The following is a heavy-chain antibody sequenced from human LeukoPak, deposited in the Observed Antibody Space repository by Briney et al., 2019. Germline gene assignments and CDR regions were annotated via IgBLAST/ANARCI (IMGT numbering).Heavy chain of an antibody. CDR1: GGSIRSFY. V-gene: IGHV4-59*08. CDR3: ASESRYCSSTSCYRDAFDI. J-gene: IGHJ3*02. CDR2: LFYSGST. D-gene: IGHD2-2*01. Sequence: PSDTLSLTCTVSGGSIRSFYWSWIRQPPGKGLEWIGYLFYSGSTTYNPSLKSRVTISVDTSKNQFSLKLSSVTAADTAVYYCASESRYCSSTSCYRDAFDIWGQGTMVTVSS.